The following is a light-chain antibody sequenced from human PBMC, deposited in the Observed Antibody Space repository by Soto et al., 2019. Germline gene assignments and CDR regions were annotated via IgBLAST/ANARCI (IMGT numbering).Light chain of an antibody. CDR2: GAS. CDR3: QQYNNWPLMYT. CDR1: QSVSSN. J-gene: IGKJ2*01. V-gene: IGKV3-15*01. Sequence: EIVMTQSPATLSVSPGERATLSCRASQSVSSNLAWYQQKPGQAPRLLIYGASTRATGIPARSSGSGSGTEFTLTIFSLQSEDFAVYYCQQYNNWPLMYTFGQGTK.